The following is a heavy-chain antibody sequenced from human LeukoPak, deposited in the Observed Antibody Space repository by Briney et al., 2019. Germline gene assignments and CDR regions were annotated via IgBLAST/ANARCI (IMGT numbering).Heavy chain of an antibody. CDR3: ARDPSSGSPYGFDP. D-gene: IGHD6-19*01. CDR2: IYYSGST. CDR1: GGSISSYY. J-gene: IGHJ5*02. V-gene: IGHV4-59*01. Sequence: SETLSLTCTVSGGSISSYYWSWTRQPPGKGLEWIGYIYYSGSTNYNPSLKSRVTISVDTSKNQFSLKLSSVTAADTAVYYCARDPSSGSPYGFDPWGQGTLVTVSS.